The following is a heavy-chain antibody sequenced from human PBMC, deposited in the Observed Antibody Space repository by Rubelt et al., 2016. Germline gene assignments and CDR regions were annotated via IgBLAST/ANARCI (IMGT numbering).Heavy chain of an antibody. J-gene: IGHJ3*02. D-gene: IGHD6-6*01. CDR1: SYY. CDR2: IYYSGST. Sequence: SYYWGWIRQPPGKGLEWIGSIYYSGSTYYNPSLKSRVTISVDTSKNQFSLKLSSVTAADTAVYYCAEGRKAARILGAFDIWGQGTMVTVSS. V-gene: IGHV4-39*01. CDR3: AEGRKAARILGAFDI.